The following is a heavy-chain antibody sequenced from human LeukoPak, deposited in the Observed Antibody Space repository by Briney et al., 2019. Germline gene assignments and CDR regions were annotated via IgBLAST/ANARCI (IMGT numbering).Heavy chain of an antibody. V-gene: IGHV4-34*01. Sequence: SETLSLTCAVYGGSFSGYYWSWIRRPPGKGLEWIGEINHSGSTNYNPSLKSRVTISVDTSKNQFSLKLSSVTAADTAVYYCARGRGDTYCGGDCYFSPFDYWGQGTLVTVSS. D-gene: IGHD2-21*02. CDR2: INHSGST. J-gene: IGHJ4*02. CDR3: ARGRGDTYCGGDCYFSPFDY. CDR1: GGSFSGYY.